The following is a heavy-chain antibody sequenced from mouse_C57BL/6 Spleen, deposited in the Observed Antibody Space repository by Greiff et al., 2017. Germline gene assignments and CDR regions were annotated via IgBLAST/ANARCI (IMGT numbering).Heavy chain of an antibody. D-gene: IGHD3-1*01. CDR3: ARDGGLSYSGNYFDD. J-gene: IGHJ2*01. CDR2: INYDGSST. CDR1: GFTFSDYY. V-gene: IGHV5-16*01. Sequence: EVQRVESEGGLVQPGSSMKLSCTASGFTFSDYYMAWVRQVPEKGLEWVANINYDGSSTYYLDSLKSRFIISRDNAKNILYLQMSSLKSEDTATXYCARDGGLSYSGNYFDDWGQGTTLTVSS.